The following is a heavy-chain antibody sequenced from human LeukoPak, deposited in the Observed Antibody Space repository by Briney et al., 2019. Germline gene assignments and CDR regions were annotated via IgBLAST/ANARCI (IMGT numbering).Heavy chain of an antibody. Sequence: PGGTLRLSCAACGFTFSTYGMGWVRQAPGNGLEWVGRIKAKAHGGAIEYAAPVKGRFTISRDDSKNTLYLQMNSLKTEDTAVYYCTTDGVGVEGATYDNWGQGTLVSVSS. J-gene: IGHJ4*02. CDR3: TTDGVGVEGATYDN. V-gene: IGHV3-15*01. CDR1: GFTFSTYG. D-gene: IGHD1-26*01. CDR2: IKAKAHGGAI.